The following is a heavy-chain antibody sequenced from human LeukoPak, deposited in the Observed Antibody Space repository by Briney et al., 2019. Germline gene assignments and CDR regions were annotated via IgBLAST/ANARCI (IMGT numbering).Heavy chain of an antibody. J-gene: IGHJ4*02. CDR1: GFTFSSYA. CDR2: ISGSGGST. Sequence: GGSLRLSCAASGFTFSSYAMSWVRQAPGKGLEWVSAISGSGGSTYYADSVKGRFTISRVNSKNTLYLQMNSLRAEDTAVYYCAKDSYYYDSSGYDWGQGTLVTVSS. CDR3: AKDSYYYDSSGYD. D-gene: IGHD3-22*01. V-gene: IGHV3-23*01.